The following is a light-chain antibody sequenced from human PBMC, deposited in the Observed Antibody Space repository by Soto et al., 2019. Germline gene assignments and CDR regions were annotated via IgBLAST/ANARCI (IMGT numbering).Light chain of an antibody. Sequence: QSVLTQPASVSGSPGQSITISCTGTSSDVGGYNYVSWYQQHPGKAPKLMIYDVSNRPSGVSNRFSGSKSGNTASLTISGLQAEDEADYYCNSYTSNSTPLFGGGTKVTVL. CDR3: NSYTSNSTPL. V-gene: IGLV2-14*01. CDR1: SSDVGGYNY. J-gene: IGLJ2*01. CDR2: DVS.